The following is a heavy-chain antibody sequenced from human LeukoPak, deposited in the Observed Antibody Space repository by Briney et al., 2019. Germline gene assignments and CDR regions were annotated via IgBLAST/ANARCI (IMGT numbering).Heavy chain of an antibody. V-gene: IGHV1-2*02. CDR1: GYTFTGYY. CDR2: INPNSGGT. J-gene: IGHJ4*02. D-gene: IGHD4-11*01. CDR3: ARDSPAYYSNYVAY. Sequence: ASVKVSCKASGYTFTGYYMHWVREAPGQGLEWMGWINPNSGGTNYAQKFQGRVTMTRDTSISTAYMELSRLRSDDTAVYYCARDSPAYYSNYVAYWGQGTLVTVSS.